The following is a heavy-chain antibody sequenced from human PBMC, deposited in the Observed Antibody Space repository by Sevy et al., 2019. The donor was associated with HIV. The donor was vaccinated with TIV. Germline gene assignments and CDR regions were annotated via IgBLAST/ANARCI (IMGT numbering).Heavy chain of an antibody. CDR1: GFSFSTYW. Sequence: GGSLRLSCAASGFSFSTYWMTWFRQAPGKGLEWVASMNQDGTKRNYVDSVKGRFTISRDNTKFSLLLQMNSLSAEDTCVCERVREILWGFSYSLDCWGQGTLVTVSS. CDR3: VREILWGFSYSLDC. CDR2: MNQDGTKR. V-gene: IGHV3-7*01. D-gene: IGHD2-21*01. J-gene: IGHJ4*02.